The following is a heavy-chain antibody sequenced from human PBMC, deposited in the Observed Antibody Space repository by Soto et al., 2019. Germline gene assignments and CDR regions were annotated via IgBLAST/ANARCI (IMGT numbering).Heavy chain of an antibody. D-gene: IGHD6-13*01. V-gene: IGHV1-69*06. Sequence: QVQLVQSGAEVKKPGSSVKVSCKASGGTFSSYAISWVRQAPGQGLEWMGGIIPIFGTANYAQKFQGRVPITADKSTSTAYMEPSSLRSEDTAVYYCARGPREAAVYYYYGMDVWGQGTTVTVSS. J-gene: IGHJ6*02. CDR2: IIPIFGTA. CDR3: ARGPREAAVYYYYGMDV. CDR1: GGTFSSYA.